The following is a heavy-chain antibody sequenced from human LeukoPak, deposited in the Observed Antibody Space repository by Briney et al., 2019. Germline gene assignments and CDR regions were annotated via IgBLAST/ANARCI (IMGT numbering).Heavy chain of an antibody. V-gene: IGHV1-18*01. D-gene: IGHD1-7*01. CDR1: GYTFTSYG. CDR3: ARGSQNNWNYGGGDY. Sequence: ASVKVSCKASGYTFTSYGISWVRQAPGQGLEWMGRISAYNGNTNYAQKLQGRVTMTTDTSTSTAYMELRSLRSDDTAVYYCARGSQNNWNYGGGDYWGQGTLVTVSS. CDR2: ISAYNGNT. J-gene: IGHJ4*02.